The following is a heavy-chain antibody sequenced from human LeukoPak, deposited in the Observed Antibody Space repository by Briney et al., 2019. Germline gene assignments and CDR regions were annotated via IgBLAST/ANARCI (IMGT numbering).Heavy chain of an antibody. J-gene: IGHJ4*02. Sequence: ASVKVSCKASGYTFTSYGISWVRQAPGQGLEWMGWISAYNGNTNYAQKLQGRVTMTTDTSTSTAYTELRSLRSDDTAVYYCAREEEYSSSWYTYWGQGTLVTVSS. D-gene: IGHD6-13*01. V-gene: IGHV1-18*01. CDR3: AREEEYSSSWYTY. CDR2: ISAYNGNT. CDR1: GYTFTSYG.